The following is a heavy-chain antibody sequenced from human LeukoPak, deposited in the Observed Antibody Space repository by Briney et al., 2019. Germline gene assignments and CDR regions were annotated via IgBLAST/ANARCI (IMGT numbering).Heavy chain of an antibody. Sequence: GGSLRLSCAASGFTFNSYAMSWVRQAPGKGLEWVSAISGSGGSTYYADSVKGRFTISRDNSKNTLYLQMNSLRAEDTAVYYCAKDLLGQWLVLGAFDIWGQGTMVTVSS. V-gene: IGHV3-23*01. J-gene: IGHJ3*02. CDR1: GFTFNSYA. CDR2: ISGSGGST. CDR3: AKDLLGQWLVLGAFDI. D-gene: IGHD6-19*01.